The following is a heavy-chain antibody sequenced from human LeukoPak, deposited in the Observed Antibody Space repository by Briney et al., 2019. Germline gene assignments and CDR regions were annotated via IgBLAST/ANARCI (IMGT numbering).Heavy chain of an antibody. CDR3: ARRLTDSSGYYPHYYYGMDV. CDR2: ISTSGDNI. D-gene: IGHD3-22*01. CDR1: RFTFSNYA. Sequence: GGSLRLSCAASRFTFSNYAMSWVRQAPGKGLEWVSVISTSGDNIYYADSARGRFTISRDNSKNTLYLQMNSLRAEDTAVYYCARRLTDSSGYYPHYYYGMDVWGQGTTVTVSS. V-gene: IGHV3-23*01. J-gene: IGHJ6*02.